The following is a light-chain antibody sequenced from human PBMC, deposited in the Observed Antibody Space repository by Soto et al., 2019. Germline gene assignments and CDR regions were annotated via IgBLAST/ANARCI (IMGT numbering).Light chain of an antibody. CDR2: EVT. Sequence: QSALTQPASVSGSPGQSITISCTGTSSDVGSYNSVSWYQQHPDKAPKLMIYEVTNRPSGVSNRFSGSKSDNTASLTISGLQAEDEADYYCSSYTSSSTYVFGTGTKVTVL. J-gene: IGLJ1*01. V-gene: IGLV2-14*01. CDR1: SSDVGSYNS. CDR3: SSYTSSSTYV.